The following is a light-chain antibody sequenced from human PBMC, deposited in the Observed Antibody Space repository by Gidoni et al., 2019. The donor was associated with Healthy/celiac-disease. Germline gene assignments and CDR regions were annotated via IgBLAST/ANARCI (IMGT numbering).Light chain of an antibody. CDR1: QDISNY. CDR2: DAS. CDR3: QQYDNLLLT. V-gene: IGKV1-33*01. J-gene: IGKJ4*01. Sequence: DIQMTQSPSSLSAYVGDRVTITCQASQDISNYLNWYQQKPGKAPKLLIYDASNLETVVPSRFSGSGSVTDFTFTISSLQPEDIATYYCQQYDNLLLTFXGXTKVEIK.